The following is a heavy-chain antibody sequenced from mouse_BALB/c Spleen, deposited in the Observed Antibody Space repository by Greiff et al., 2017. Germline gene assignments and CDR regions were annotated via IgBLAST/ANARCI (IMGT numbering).Heavy chain of an antibody. D-gene: IGHD1-2*01. CDR1: GFSLTSYG. CDR2: IWSGGST. V-gene: IGHV2-2*02. Sequence: QVHVKQSGPGLVQPSQSLSITCTVSGFSLTSYGVHWVRQSPGKGLEWLGVIWSGGSTDYNAAFISRLSISKDNSKSQVFFKMNSLQANDTAIYYCARKKGFITTATGYAMDYWGQGTSVTVSS. J-gene: IGHJ4*01. CDR3: ARKKGFITTATGYAMDY.